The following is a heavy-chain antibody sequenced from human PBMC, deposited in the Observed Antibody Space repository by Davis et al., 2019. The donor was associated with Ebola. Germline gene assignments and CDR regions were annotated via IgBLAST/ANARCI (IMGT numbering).Heavy chain of an antibody. Sequence: GESMKISCAASGFTFSYYNLNWVRQTPEKGLEWVSSINTSSSYIYYADSLKGRFTISRDNAKNSLYLQMNSLRDDDTAVYYCARVHSSGYYTSDYWGQGTLVTVST. CDR2: INTSSSYI. V-gene: IGHV3-21*01. J-gene: IGHJ4*02. CDR3: ARVHSSGYYTSDY. D-gene: IGHD3-22*01. CDR1: GFTFSYYN.